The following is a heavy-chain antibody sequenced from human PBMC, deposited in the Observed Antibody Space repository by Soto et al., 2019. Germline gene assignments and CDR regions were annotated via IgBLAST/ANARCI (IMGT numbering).Heavy chain of an antibody. CDR3: ARAARAQGDCDY. CDR2: ISGYNRDT. Sequence: QVQLVQSGAEVKKPGASVKVSCKASGYTYISYGLTWVRQAPGQGLEWMGWISGYNRDTNHAQKFQGRVTMTRDTSTSTAYMELRSLTPGDTAVYYCARAARAQGDCDYWGQGTLVTVSS. D-gene: IGHD3-10*01. J-gene: IGHJ4*02. V-gene: IGHV1-18*01. CDR1: GYTYISYG.